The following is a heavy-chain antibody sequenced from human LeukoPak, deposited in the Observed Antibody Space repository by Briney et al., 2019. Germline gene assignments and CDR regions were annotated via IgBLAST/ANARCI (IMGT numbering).Heavy chain of an antibody. Sequence: GGSLRLSCAASGITFSSYAMSWVRQAPGKGLEWVSAISGSGGSTYYADSVKGRFTISRDNSKNTLYLQMNSLRAEDTAVYYCAKDRRVVPAAMGRNYYYGMDVWGQGTTVTVSS. D-gene: IGHD2-2*01. CDR3: AKDRRVVPAAMGRNYYYGMDV. J-gene: IGHJ6*02. V-gene: IGHV3-23*01. CDR2: ISGSGGST. CDR1: GITFSSYA.